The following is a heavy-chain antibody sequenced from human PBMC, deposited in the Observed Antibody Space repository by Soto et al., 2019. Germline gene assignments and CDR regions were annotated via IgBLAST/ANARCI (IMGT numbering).Heavy chain of an antibody. CDR3: ARANPAKWWERLYLFDY. CDR1: GYTFTSYG. J-gene: IGHJ4*02. V-gene: IGHV1-18*04. Sequence: SVKVSCKASGYTFTSYGISWVRQAPGQGLEWMGWISAYNGNTNYAQKLQGRVTMTTDTSTSTAYMELRSLRSDDTAVYYCARANPAKWWERLYLFDYWGQGTLVTVSS. D-gene: IGHD1-26*01. CDR2: ISAYNGNT.